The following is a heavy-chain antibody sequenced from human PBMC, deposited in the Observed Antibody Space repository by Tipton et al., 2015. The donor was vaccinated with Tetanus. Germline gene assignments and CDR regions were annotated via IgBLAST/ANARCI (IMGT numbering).Heavy chain of an antibody. D-gene: IGHD3-10*01. CDR2: IHPSGSV. V-gene: IGHV4-34*01. CDR3: ARAPPFGGSYWYFDP. CDR1: GGSFSGYY. J-gene: IGHJ2*01. Sequence: TLSLTCAVYGGSFSGYYCTWIRQSPGKGLEWIGEIHPSGSVNYNPSLKSRVTILLDTSENQFSLKLSSLTAADTAVYYCARAPPFGGSYWYFDPWGRGTLVTVSS.